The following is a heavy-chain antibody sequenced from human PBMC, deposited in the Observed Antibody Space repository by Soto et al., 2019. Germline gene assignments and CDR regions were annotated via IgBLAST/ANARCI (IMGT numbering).Heavy chain of an antibody. CDR1: GVTLSDYY. J-gene: IGHJ4*02. D-gene: IGHD2-8*01. V-gene: IGHV3-11*06. CDR2: IRSSSSYT. CDR3: ARTQPGTNGVCSAGLNC. Sequence: PGGSLRLSCAASGVTLSDYYMSWRRQAPGKGLEWVSYIRSSSSYTKYSDSVKGRLTISRDNAKNSLYLQMNRLRAEDTAVYYCARTQPGTNGVCSAGLNCWGQGNLVTVSS.